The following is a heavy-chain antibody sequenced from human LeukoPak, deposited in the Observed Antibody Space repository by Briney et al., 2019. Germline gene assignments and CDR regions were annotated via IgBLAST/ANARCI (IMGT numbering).Heavy chain of an antibody. V-gene: IGHV3-23*01. J-gene: IGHJ6*02. Sequence: AGGSLRLSCAASGFTFSSYAMSWVRQAPGKGLEWVSAISGSGGSTYYADSVKGRFTISRDNAKNSLYLQMSSLRDDDTAVYYCAGIAAGAYGMDVWGQGTTVTVSS. CDR2: ISGSGGST. CDR1: GFTFSSYA. D-gene: IGHD6-13*01. CDR3: AGIAAGAYGMDV.